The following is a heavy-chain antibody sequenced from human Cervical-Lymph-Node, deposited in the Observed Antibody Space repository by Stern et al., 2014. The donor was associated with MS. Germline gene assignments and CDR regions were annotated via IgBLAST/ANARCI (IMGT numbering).Heavy chain of an antibody. V-gene: IGHV1-69*01. CDR1: GGTFSSYA. D-gene: IGHD6-13*01. CDR3: ARDRGAAAVHINWFDP. J-gene: IGHJ5*02. Sequence: VQLVESGAEVKKPGSSVKVSCKASGGTFSSYAISWVRQAPGQGLEWMGGISPIFGTANYAQKFQGRVTITADESTSTAYMELSSLRSEDTAVYYCARDRGAAAVHINWFDPWGQGTLVTVSS. CDR2: ISPIFGTA.